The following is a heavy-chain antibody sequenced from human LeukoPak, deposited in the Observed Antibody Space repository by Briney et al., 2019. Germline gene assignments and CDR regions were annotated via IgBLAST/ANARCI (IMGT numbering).Heavy chain of an antibody. Sequence: GGSLRLSCAASGSTFSSYEMNWVRQAPGKGLEWVSYISSSGSTIYYADSVKGRFTISRDNAKNSLYLQMNSLRAEDTAVYYCARWFGEAYGMDVWGQGTTVTVSS. CDR3: ARWFGEAYGMDV. CDR2: ISSSGSTI. V-gene: IGHV3-48*03. J-gene: IGHJ6*02. CDR1: GSTFSSYE. D-gene: IGHD3-10*01.